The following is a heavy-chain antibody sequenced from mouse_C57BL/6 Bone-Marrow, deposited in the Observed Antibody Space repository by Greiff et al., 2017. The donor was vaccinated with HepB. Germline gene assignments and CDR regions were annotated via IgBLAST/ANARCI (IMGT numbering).Heavy chain of an antibody. D-gene: IGHD1-1*01. CDR3: ARAVGATGKNYFDY. Sequence: VQLQQPGAELVMPGASVKLSCKASGYTFTSYWMHWVKQRPGQGLEWIGEIDPSDSYTNYNQKFKGKSTLTVDKSSSTAYMQLSSLTSEDSAVYYCARAVGATGKNYFDYWGQGTTLTVSS. CDR1: GYTFTSYW. CDR2: IDPSDSYT. J-gene: IGHJ2*01. V-gene: IGHV1-69*01.